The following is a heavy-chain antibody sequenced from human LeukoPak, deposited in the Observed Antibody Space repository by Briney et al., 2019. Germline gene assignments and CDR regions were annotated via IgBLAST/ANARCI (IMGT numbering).Heavy chain of an antibody. CDR3: AHQKYPYIFGC. D-gene: IGHD2-15*01. Sequence: GGSLRLSCAASGFTFSSYGMHWVRQAPGKGLEWVAVISYDGSNKYYADSVKGRFTISRDNSKNTLYLQMNSLRAEDTAVYYCAHQKYPYIFGCWGQGTLVTVSS. V-gene: IGHV3-30*03. J-gene: IGHJ4*02. CDR2: ISYDGSNK. CDR1: GFTFSSYG.